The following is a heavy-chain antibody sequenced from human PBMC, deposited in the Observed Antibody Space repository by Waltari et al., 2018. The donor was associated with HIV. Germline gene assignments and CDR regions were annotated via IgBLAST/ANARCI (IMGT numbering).Heavy chain of an antibody. D-gene: IGHD6-6*01. J-gene: IGHJ4*02. Sequence: QVQLQESGPGLVKPSETLSLTCTVSGGSISSYYWSWIRQPAGKGLECIGRIDTSGSTKKNPSLKSRVTMSVDTSKNQFALKLSSVTAADTAVYYCARDSDHYSSSPNYFDYWGQGTLVTVSS. V-gene: IGHV4-4*07. CDR3: ARDSDHYSSSPNYFDY. CDR2: IDTSGST. CDR1: GGSISSYY.